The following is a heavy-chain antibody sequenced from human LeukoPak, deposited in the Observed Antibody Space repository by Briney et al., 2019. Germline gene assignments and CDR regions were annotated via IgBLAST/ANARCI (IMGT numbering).Heavy chain of an antibody. J-gene: IGHJ4*02. CDR2: IYYSGST. D-gene: IGHD3-22*01. CDR1: GGSISSGGYY. CDR3: ARGWPITYYYDSSGYSFDY. Sequence: PSQTLSLTCTVSGGSISSGGYYWSWIRQHPGKGLEWIGYIYYSGSTYYNPSLKSRVTISVDTSKNQFSLKLSSVTAADTAVYYRARGWPITYYYDSSGYSFDYWGQGTLVTVSS. V-gene: IGHV4-31*03.